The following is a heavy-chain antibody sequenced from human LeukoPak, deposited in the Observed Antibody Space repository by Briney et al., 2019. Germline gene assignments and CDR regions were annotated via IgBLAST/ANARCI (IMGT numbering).Heavy chain of an antibody. Sequence: GGSLRLSCAASGFTFSSYGMHWVRQAPGKGLEWVAVIWYDGSNQYFADPVKGRFTTSRDNTTNTLSPQMNSMRAEDTDVYYCARGTATAMVVRYLTCGMNVWGQGTTVTVSS. CDR2: IWYDGSNQ. D-gene: IGHD5-18*01. CDR1: GFTFSSYG. CDR3: ARGTATAMVVRYLTCGMNV. V-gene: IGHV3-33*08. J-gene: IGHJ6*02.